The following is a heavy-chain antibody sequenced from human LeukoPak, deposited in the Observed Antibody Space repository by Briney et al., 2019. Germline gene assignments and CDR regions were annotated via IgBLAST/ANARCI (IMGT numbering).Heavy chain of an antibody. CDR1: GLTFSSSG. CDR3: ARDTSQSNTVTYFDY. CDR2: IDSSSAYI. Sequence: GGSLRLSCAASGLTFSSSGMNWVRQAPGKGLEWVSFIDSSSAYIYYADSVKGRFTISRDNAKNSLYLQMNGLRAEDTAVYYCARDTSQSNTVTYFDYWGLGTLVTVSS. V-gene: IGHV3-21*01. D-gene: IGHD4-11*01. J-gene: IGHJ4*02.